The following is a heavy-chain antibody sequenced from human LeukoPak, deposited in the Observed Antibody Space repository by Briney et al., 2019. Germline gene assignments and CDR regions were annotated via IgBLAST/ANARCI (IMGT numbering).Heavy chain of an antibody. Sequence: GGSLRLSCVSSGFTSSRYGMHWVRQAPGKGLEWVSFIQSDGSAKYYSDSVKGRFTISRDNPKNTVYLQMNSLSTEDTAVYYCAVEISRLVIHAFDLWGQGTMVTVSS. J-gene: IGHJ3*01. CDR3: AVEISRLVIHAFDL. V-gene: IGHV3-30*02. CDR1: GFTSSRYG. CDR2: IQSDGSAK. D-gene: IGHD3-9*01.